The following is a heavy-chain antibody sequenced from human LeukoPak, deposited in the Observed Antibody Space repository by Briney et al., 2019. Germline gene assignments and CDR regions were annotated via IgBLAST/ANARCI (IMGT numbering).Heavy chain of an antibody. CDR2: IRSKTDGGTT. Sequence: NSGGSLRLSCAASGFTFSSYSMNWVRQAPGKGLEWVGRIRSKTDGGTTDYAVSVQGRFTISRDDSKNTLYLQMSSLKTEDTAVYYCAKHIYGVVSIQQWGQGTLVTVSS. D-gene: IGHD3-3*01. V-gene: IGHV3-15*01. J-gene: IGHJ1*01. CDR1: GFTFSSYS. CDR3: AKHIYGVVSIQQ.